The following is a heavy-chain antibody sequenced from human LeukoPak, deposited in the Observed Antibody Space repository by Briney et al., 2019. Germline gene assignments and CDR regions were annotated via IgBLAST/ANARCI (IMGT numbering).Heavy chain of an antibody. D-gene: IGHD5-12*01. CDR1: GHIFTSYG. V-gene: IGHV1-18*01. CDR2: VSAYNFAT. CDR3: ARCWSFDRGYCDF. J-gene: IGHJ4*02. Sequence: ASVRVSCKTSGHIFTSYGFTWVRQAPGRRPEWMGWVSAYNFATDYAWKFQGRVTMTADTSTGTVYMDLRSLRGDDTAIYYCARCWSFDRGYCDFWGQGTQVIV.